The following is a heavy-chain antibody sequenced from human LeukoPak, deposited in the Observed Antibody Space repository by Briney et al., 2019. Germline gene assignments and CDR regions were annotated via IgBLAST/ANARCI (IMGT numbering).Heavy chain of an antibody. CDR3: TTANDGTYYDILTGYYIPAFDI. CDR2: IKSKTDGGTT. CDR1: GFTFNTYA. Sequence: PGGSLRLSCAASGFTFNTYAMSWVRQAPGKGLEWVGRIKSKTDGGTTDYAAPVKGRFTISRDDSKNTLYLQMNSLKTEDTAVYYCTTANDGTYYDILTGYYIPAFDIWGQGTMVTVSS. D-gene: IGHD3-9*01. J-gene: IGHJ3*02. V-gene: IGHV3-15*01.